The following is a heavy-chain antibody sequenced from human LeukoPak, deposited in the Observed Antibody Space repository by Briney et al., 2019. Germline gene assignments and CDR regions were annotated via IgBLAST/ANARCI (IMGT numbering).Heavy chain of an antibody. CDR1: GYTFTSYG. J-gene: IGHJ5*02. Sequence: ASVKVSCKASGYTFTSYGISWVRQAPGQGLEWMGWISAYNGNTNYAQKLQGRVTMTTDTSASTAYMELSSLRSEDTAVYYCARNGGDMVRGVIYWFDPWGQGTLVTVSS. D-gene: IGHD3-10*01. CDR3: ARNGGDMVRGVIYWFDP. CDR2: ISAYNGNT. V-gene: IGHV1-18*01.